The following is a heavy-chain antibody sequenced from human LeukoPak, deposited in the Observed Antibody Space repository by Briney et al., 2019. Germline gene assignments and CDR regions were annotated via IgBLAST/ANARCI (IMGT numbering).Heavy chain of an antibody. J-gene: IGHJ6*02. Sequence: GGSLRLSCAASGFTFGSYGMHWVRQAPGKGLEWVAVIWYDGSNKYYADSGKGRLTISRDNSKNTLYLQMNSLRAEDTAVYYCARDLNDGSGRYYYYGMDVWGQGTTVTVSS. CDR3: ARDLNDGSGRYYYYGMDV. V-gene: IGHV3-33*01. D-gene: IGHD3-10*01. CDR1: GFTFGSYG. CDR2: IWYDGSNK.